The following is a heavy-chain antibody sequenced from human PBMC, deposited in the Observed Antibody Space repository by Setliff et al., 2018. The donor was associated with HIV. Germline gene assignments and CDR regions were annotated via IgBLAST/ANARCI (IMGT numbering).Heavy chain of an antibody. CDR1: GFTFSSYG. CDR2: IRYDGSNK. CDR3: AKPRHYDSSGYYHY. V-gene: IGHV3-30*02. Sequence: GGSLRLSCAASGFTFSSYGMHWVRQAPGKGLEWVAFIRYDGSNKYYADSVKGRFTISRDNSKNTLYLQMNSLRAEDTAVYYCAKPRHYDSSGYYHYWGQGAMVTVSS. D-gene: IGHD3-22*01. J-gene: IGHJ4*02.